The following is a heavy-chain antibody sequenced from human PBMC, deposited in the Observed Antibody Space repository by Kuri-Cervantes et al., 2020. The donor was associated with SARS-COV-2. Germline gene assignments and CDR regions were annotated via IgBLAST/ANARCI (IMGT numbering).Heavy chain of an antibody. Sequence: SVKVSCKASGYTFTSYGISWVRQAPGQGLEWMGGIIPIFGTANYAQKFQGRVTITADESTSTAYMELSSLRSEDTAVYYCARDASSGSYLGGDLNLDYWGQGTLVTVSS. V-gene: IGHV1-69*13. CDR3: ARDASSGSYLGGDLNLDY. CDR2: IIPIFGTA. CDR1: GYTFTSYG. D-gene: IGHD1-26*01. J-gene: IGHJ4*02.